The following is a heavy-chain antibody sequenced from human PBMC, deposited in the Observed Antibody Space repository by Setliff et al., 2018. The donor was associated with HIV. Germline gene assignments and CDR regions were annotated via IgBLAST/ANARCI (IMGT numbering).Heavy chain of an antibody. D-gene: IGHD6-19*01. J-gene: IGHJ6*03. CDR3: ARGKAQWLERNYFYYMDV. V-gene: IGHV1-69*13. Sequence: SVNVSCKASGGAFSTDGFIWVRQAPGQGLEWMGGIIPLFNAPNYAKKFRGRVTITADESTSTAYMRLSSLRSQDTAVYYCARGKAQWLERNYFYYMDVWGKGTTVTV. CDR2: IIPLFNAP. CDR1: GGAFSTDG.